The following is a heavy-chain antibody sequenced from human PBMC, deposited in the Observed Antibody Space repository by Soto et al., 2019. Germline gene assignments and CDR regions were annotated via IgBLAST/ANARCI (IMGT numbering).Heavy chain of an antibody. CDR1: GGSISSGAYY. Sequence: VQLQESGPGLVKPSQTLSLTCTVSGGSISSGAYYWSWIRQHPGKGLEWIGYIYYSGSTYYNPSLRSRVTISVDTCKNQFSLKLSSVTAADTAVYYGARDRMRGTGTNGYYWCFDLWGRFTLVTVSA. CDR3: ARDRMRGTGTNGYYWCFDL. CDR2: IYYSGST. D-gene: IGHD4-17*01. J-gene: IGHJ2*01. V-gene: IGHV4-31*03.